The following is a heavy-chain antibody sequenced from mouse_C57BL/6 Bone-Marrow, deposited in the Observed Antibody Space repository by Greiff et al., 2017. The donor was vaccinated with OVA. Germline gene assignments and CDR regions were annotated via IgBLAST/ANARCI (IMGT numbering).Heavy chain of an antibody. J-gene: IGHJ3*01. CDR3: ARQGDYYGSSRGWFAY. V-gene: IGHV5-17*01. CDR1: GFTFSDYG. Sequence: LVESGGGLVKPGGSLKLSCAASGFTFSDYGMHWVRQAPEKGLEWVAYISSGSSTIYYADTVKGRFTISRDNAKNTLFLQMTSLRSEDTAMYYCARQGDYYGSSRGWFAYWGQGTLVTVSA. D-gene: IGHD1-1*01. CDR2: ISSGSSTI.